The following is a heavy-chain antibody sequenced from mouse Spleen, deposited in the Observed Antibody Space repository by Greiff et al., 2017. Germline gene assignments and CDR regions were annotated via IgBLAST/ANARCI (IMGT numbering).Heavy chain of an antibody. V-gene: IGHV8-12*01. Sequence: QVTLKESGPGILQSSQTLSLTCSFSGFSLRTSGMGVSWIRQPSGKGLEWLAHIYWDDDKRYNPSLKSRLTISKDTSRNQVFLKITSVDTADTATYYCARDYYGSSYWYFDVWGTGTTVTVSS. CDR2: IYWDDDK. CDR1: GFSLRTSGMG. J-gene: IGHJ1*03. D-gene: IGHD1-1*01. CDR3: ARDYYGSSYWYFDV.